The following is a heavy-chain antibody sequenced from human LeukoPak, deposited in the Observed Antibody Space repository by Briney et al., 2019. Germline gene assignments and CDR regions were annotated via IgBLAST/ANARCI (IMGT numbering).Heavy chain of an antibody. CDR2: ISSSSSYI. CDR3: ARDTYCGGDCYSNYFDY. CDR1: GFTFSSYS. V-gene: IGHV3-21*01. J-gene: IGHJ4*02. Sequence: GGSLRLFCAASGFTFSSYSMNWVRQAPGKGLEWVSSISSSSSYIYYADSVKGRFTISRDNAKNSLYLQMNSLRAEDTAVYYCARDTYCGGDCYSNYFDYWGQGTLVTVSS. D-gene: IGHD2-21*02.